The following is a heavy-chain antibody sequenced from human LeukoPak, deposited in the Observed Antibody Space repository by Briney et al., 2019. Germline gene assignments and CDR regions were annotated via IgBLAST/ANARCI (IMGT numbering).Heavy chain of an antibody. Sequence: SETLSLTCTVSGGSISSGGYYWSWIRQHPGKGLEWIGYIYYSGSTYYNPSLKSRVTISVDTSKNQFSLKLSSVTAADTAVYYCASSRTYCSSTSCYEDGVGGIGYWGQGTLVTVSS. D-gene: IGHD2-2*01. J-gene: IGHJ4*02. CDR1: GGSISSGGYY. V-gene: IGHV4-31*03. CDR2: IYYSGST. CDR3: ASSRTYCSSTSCYEDGVGGIGY.